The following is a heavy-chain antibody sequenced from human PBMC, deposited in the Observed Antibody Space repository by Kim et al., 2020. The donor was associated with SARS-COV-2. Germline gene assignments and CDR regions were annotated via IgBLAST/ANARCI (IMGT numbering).Heavy chain of an antibody. J-gene: IGHJ1*01. CDR1: GFTFDDYA. D-gene: IGHD6-13*01. V-gene: IGHV3-43*02. Sequence: GGSLRLSCAASGFTFDDYAMHWVRQAPGKGLEWVSLISGDGGSTYYADSVKGRFTISRDNSKNSLYLQMNSLRTEDTALYYCAKDMGHSSSWQWDKRFQHWGQGTLVTVSS. CDR2: ISGDGGST. CDR3: AKDMGHSSSWQWDKRFQH.